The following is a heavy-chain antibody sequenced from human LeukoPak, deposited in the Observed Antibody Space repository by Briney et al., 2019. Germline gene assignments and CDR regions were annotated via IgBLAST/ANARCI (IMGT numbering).Heavy chain of an antibody. Sequence: GGSLRLSCAASGFTFSSYSMNWVRQAPGKGLEWVSYISSSSSTIYYADSVKGRFTISRDNAKNSLYLQMNSLRAEDTAVYYCTRVARYCSGGICYSGYWGQGTLVTVSS. D-gene: IGHD2-15*01. CDR2: ISSSSSTI. J-gene: IGHJ4*02. V-gene: IGHV3-48*01. CDR1: GFTFSSYS. CDR3: TRVARYCSGGICYSGY.